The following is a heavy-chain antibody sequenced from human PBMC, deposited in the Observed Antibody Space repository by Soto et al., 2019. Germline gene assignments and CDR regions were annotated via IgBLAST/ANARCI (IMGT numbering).Heavy chain of an antibody. D-gene: IGHD3-22*01. CDR2: IKSKADGGAT. CDR3: ATDAPDCEDSRGDGFDI. J-gene: IGHJ3*02. Sequence: GGSLRLSCAASGFTFSNAWMSWVRQAPGKGLEWVGRIKSKADGGATDYAAPVKGRFTISREDSKNTLYLQMNSLKTEDRGVYYCATDAPDCEDSRGDGFDIWGEGTM. CDR1: GFTFSNAW. V-gene: IGHV3-15*01.